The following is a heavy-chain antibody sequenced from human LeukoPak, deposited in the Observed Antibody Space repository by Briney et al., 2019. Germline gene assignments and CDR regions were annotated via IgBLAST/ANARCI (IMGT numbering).Heavy chain of an antibody. CDR3: ARIVGPSYHDY. Sequence: KPSETLSLTCTVSGGYISSTSYYWGWIRQPPGKGLEWIGIIYNRGSTDYNPYLKSRVTISVDKSKHQFSLKLNSVTAADTAVYYCARIVGPSYHDYWGQGTLVTVSS. CDR1: GGYISSTSYY. V-gene: IGHV4-39*07. CDR2: IYNRGST. J-gene: IGHJ4*02. D-gene: IGHD3-10*01.